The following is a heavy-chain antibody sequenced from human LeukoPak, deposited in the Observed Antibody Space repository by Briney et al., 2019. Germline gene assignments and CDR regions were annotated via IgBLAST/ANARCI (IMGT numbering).Heavy chain of an antibody. CDR2: IIPILGIA. CDR3: ARVGYLDAFDI. Sequence: ASVKVSCKASGGTFSSYAISWVRQAPGQRLEWMGRIIPILGIANYAQKFQGRVTITADKSTSTAYMELSSLRSEDTAVYYCARVGYLDAFDIWGQGTMVTVSS. D-gene: IGHD1-1*01. CDR1: GGTFSSYA. V-gene: IGHV1-69*04. J-gene: IGHJ3*02.